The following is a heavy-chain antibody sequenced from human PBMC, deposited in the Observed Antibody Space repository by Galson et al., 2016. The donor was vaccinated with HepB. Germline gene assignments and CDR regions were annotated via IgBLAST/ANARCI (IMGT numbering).Heavy chain of an antibody. D-gene: IGHD2-15*01. V-gene: IGHV3-33*01. Sequence: SLRLSCAASEFTFSRYGIHWVRQARGKGLGWVAVVWSDGIQKYFADSVKGRFTFSRDNSKNTVYLQMNSLRAEDTAVYYCARGQGYGSGGPGHGIDYWGQGTLVTVSS. CDR2: VWSDGIQK. CDR3: ARGQGYGSGGPGHGIDY. J-gene: IGHJ4*02. CDR1: EFTFSRYG.